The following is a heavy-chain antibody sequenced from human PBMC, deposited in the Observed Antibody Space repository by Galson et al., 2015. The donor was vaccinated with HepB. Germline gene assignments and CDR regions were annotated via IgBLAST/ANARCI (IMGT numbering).Heavy chain of an antibody. CDR1: GFTFSTYV. CDR3: ARPTIAAAAT. J-gene: IGHJ5*02. D-gene: IGHD6-13*01. Sequence: SLRLSCAASGFTFSTYVMYWVRQVPGKGLEWVAVISYDGSKKYYADSVKGRFTISRDNSKNTLFLQLNSLRPEDTAIYYCARPTIAAAATWGQGTLVIVS. CDR2: ISYDGSKK. V-gene: IGHV3-30-3*01.